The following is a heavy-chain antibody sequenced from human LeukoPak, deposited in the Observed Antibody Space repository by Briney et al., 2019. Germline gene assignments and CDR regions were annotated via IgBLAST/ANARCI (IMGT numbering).Heavy chain of an antibody. V-gene: IGHV3-21*01. Sequence: GGSLRLSCAASGFTFSSYSMNWVRQAPGKGLEWVSSISSSSSYIYYADSVKGRFTISRDNAKNSLYLQMNSLRAEDTAVYYCARGSGSYFAPLVTYYFDYWGQGTLVTVSS. CDR2: ISSSSSYI. J-gene: IGHJ4*02. CDR1: GFTFSSYS. CDR3: ARGSGSYFAPLVTYYFDY. D-gene: IGHD1-26*01.